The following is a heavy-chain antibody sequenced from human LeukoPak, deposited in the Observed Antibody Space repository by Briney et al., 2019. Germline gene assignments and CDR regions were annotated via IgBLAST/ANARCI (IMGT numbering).Heavy chain of an antibody. J-gene: IGHJ6*03. CDR3: ARGIYCSSTTCYYYYYHMDV. CDR1: GGSISAYY. D-gene: IGHD2-2*01. V-gene: IGHV4-4*07. CDR2: IYTSGST. Sequence: KPSETLSLTCTVSGGSISAYYWSWIRQPAGKGLEWIGRIYTSGSTNYNPSLKSRVTMSLDTSKNQFSLKLSSVTAADTAVYYCARGIYCSSTTCYYYYYHMDVWGKGTTVTVSS.